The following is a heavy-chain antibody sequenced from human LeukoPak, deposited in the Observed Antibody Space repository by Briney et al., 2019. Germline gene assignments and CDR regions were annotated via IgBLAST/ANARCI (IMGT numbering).Heavy chain of an antibody. CDR2: INPSGGST. V-gene: IGHV1-46*01. J-gene: IGHJ5*02. CDR1: GYTFTSYY. Sequence: GASVKVSCKAPGYTFTSYYMHWVRQAPGQGLEWMGIINPSGGSTSYAQKFQGRVTMTRDTSTSTVYMELSSLRSEDTAVYYCARGRFLEWLTKYNWFDPWGQGTLVTVSS. D-gene: IGHD3-3*01. CDR3: ARGRFLEWLTKYNWFDP.